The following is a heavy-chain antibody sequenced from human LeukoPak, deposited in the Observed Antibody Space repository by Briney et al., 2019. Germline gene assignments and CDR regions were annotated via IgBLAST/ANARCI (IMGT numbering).Heavy chain of an antibody. D-gene: IGHD1-26*01. J-gene: IGHJ4*02. CDR1: GFTFSSYW. CDR3: ARGYSGSYHGY. CDR2: INSDGSST. V-gene: IGHV3-74*01. Sequence: GGSLRLSCAASGFTFSSYWMHWVRQAPGKGLVWVSRINSDGSSTSYADSVKGRFTISRDNAKNTLYLQMNSLGAEDTAVYYCARGYSGSYHGYWGQGTLVTVSS.